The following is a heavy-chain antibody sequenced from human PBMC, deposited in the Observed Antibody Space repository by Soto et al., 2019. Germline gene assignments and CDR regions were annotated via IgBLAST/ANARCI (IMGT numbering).Heavy chain of an antibody. V-gene: IGHV1-18*01. CDR3: ARGRYDYVWGSYRYYYGMDV. J-gene: IGHJ6*02. CDR1: GYTFTSYG. Sequence: GASVKVSCKASGYTFTSYGISWVRQAPGQGLEWMGWISAYNGNTNYAQKLQGRVTMTTDTSTSTAYMELRSLRSDDTAVYYCARGRYDYVWGSYRYYYGMDVWGQGTTVTVSS. CDR2: ISAYNGNT. D-gene: IGHD3-16*02.